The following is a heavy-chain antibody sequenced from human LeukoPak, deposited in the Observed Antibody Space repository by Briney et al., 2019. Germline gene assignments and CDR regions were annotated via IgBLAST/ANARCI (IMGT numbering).Heavy chain of an antibody. V-gene: IGHV4-59*01. CDR2: IYYSGST. J-gene: IGHJ4*02. CDR3: ARGAYGGNPPYFDC. Sequence: SETLSLTCTVSGGSISSYYWSWIRQPPGKGLEWIGYIYYSGSTNYNPSLKSRVTISVDTSKNQFSLKLSSVTAADTAVYYCARGAYGGNPPYFDCWGQGTLVTVSS. CDR1: GGSISSYY. D-gene: IGHD4-23*01.